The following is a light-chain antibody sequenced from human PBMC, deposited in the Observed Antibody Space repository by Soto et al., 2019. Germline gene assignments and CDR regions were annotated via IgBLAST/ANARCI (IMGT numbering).Light chain of an antibody. CDR1: SSDVGGYNY. CDR3: SSYTSSSTLYV. V-gene: IGLV2-14*01. Sequence: QSVLTQPASVSGSPGQSITISCTGTSSDVGGYNYVSWYQQHPGKAPKLMIYDVSNRPSGVSNRFSGSKSGNTASLTISGLQARDEDDYYCSSYTSSSTLYVFGTGTKVTVL. CDR2: DVS. J-gene: IGLJ1*01.